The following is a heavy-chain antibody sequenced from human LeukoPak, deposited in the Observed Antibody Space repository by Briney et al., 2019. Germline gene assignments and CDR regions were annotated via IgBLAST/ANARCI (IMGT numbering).Heavy chain of an antibody. CDR1: GVSISSGNW. V-gene: IGHV4-4*02. CDR3: AREVGGDFDALDY. D-gene: IGHD4-17*01. CDR2: VFHSGST. J-gene: IGHJ4*02. Sequence: PSETLSLTCAVSGVSISSGNWWSWVRQPPGKGLQWIGEVFHSGSTNYNPSLKSRVTISVDNSKNQLSLTLTSVTAADTAVYYCAREVGGDFDALDYWGQGTLVTVSS.